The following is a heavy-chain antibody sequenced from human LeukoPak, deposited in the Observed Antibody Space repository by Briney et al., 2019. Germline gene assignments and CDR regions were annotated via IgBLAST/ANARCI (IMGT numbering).Heavy chain of an antibody. Sequence: GGSLRLSCAASGFTFSSFSMNWVRQAPGKGLDWVAVIWYDGSNKYYADSVKGRFTISRDNSKNTLYLQMNSLRAEDTAVYYCARDRGSSGSGVSWGQGTLVTVSS. V-gene: IGHV3-33*08. D-gene: IGHD3-10*01. CDR1: GFTFSSFS. CDR2: IWYDGSNK. J-gene: IGHJ4*02. CDR3: ARDRGSSGSGVS.